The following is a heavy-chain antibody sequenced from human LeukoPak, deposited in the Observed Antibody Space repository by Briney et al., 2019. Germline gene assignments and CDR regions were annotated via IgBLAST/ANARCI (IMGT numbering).Heavy chain of an antibody. D-gene: IGHD3-10*01. Sequence: GGSLRLFCAASGFTVSSNYMSWVRQAPGKGLEWVSVIYAGGSTYHADSGKGRFTISRDNSKNTVYLQMNSLRAEDTAVYYCARGRWDYGSGSYPYYFDYWGQGTLVTVSS. CDR2: IYAGGST. V-gene: IGHV3-66*02. CDR1: GFTVSSNY. CDR3: ARGRWDYGSGSYPYYFDY. J-gene: IGHJ4*02.